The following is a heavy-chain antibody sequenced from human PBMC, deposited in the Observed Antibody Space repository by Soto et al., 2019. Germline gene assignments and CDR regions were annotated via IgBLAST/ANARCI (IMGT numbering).Heavy chain of an antibody. CDR2: ISGSGGST. CDR1: GFTFSSYA. V-gene: IGHV3-23*01. CDR3: AKVLGCISTSCYGFYYYGMDV. J-gene: IGHJ6*02. D-gene: IGHD2-2*01. Sequence: GGSLRLSCAASGFTFSSYAMSWVRQAPGKGLEWVSAISGSGGSTYYADSVKGRFTISRDNSKNTLYLQMNSLRAEDTAVYYCAKVLGCISTSCYGFYYYGMDVWGQGTTVTVSS.